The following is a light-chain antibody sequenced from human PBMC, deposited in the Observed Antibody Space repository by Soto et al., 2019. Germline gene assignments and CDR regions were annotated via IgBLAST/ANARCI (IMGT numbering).Light chain of an antibody. V-gene: IGKV3-20*01. J-gene: IGKJ4*01. Sequence: ENVLTQSPATLSLSPGERATLSCRAGQSVSSCVGWYQQKPGQAPGLLIYEASNRPTGIPARFSGSGSGTDFPLTISRLEPEDFAVYYCQQYGSSPATFGGGTMVDVK. CDR2: EAS. CDR3: QQYGSSPAT. CDR1: QSVSSC.